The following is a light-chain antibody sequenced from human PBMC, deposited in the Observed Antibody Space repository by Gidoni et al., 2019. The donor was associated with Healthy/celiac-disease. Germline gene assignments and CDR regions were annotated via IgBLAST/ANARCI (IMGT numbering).Light chain of an antibody. CDR1: QSISSY. V-gene: IGKV1-39*01. J-gene: IGKJ1*01. CDR2: ASS. Sequence: DIQMTQSPSYLSASVGDRVTITGRASQSISSYLNWYQQKPGKAPKLLIYASSSLQIGVPSRFSGSGSWTDFTLTISSLQPEDFATYYWQQSYSTLWTFGQGTKVEIK. CDR3: QQSYSTLWT.